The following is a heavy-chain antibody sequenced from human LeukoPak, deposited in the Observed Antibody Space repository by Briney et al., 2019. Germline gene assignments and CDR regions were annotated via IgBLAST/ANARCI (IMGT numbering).Heavy chain of an antibody. J-gene: IGHJ6*02. CDR3: ARVKPGAITIFGVVRSAMEV. CDR2: IWSDGSKK. Sequence: GGSLRLSCAASGFTFSSFAMHWVRQAPGKGPEWVAVIWSDGSKKYYADSVKGRFTIPRDNSKNTVYLQMNSLRAEYTAVYYCARVKPGAITIFGVVRSAMEVWGQGTTVTVSS. CDR1: GFTFSSFA. D-gene: IGHD3-3*01. V-gene: IGHV3-33*01.